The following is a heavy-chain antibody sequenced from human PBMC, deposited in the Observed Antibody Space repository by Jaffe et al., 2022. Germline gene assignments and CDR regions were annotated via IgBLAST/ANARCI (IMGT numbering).Heavy chain of an antibody. Sequence: QVQLQESGPGLVKPSETLSLTCTVSGGSISSYYWSWIRQPPGKGLEWIGYIYYSGSTNYNPSLKSRVTISVDTSKNQFSLKLSSVTAADTAVYYCARGKFGYCSGGSCYDGYYYFDYWGQGTLVTVSS. D-gene: IGHD2-15*01. CDR2: IYYSGST. V-gene: IGHV4-59*01. CDR1: GGSISSYY. J-gene: IGHJ4*02. CDR3: ARGKFGYCSGGSCYDGYYYFDY.